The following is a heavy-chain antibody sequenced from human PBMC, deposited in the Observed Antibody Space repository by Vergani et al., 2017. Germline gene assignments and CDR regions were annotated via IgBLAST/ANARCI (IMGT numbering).Heavy chain of an antibody. CDR2: IKQDGSEK. V-gene: IGHV3-7*01. CDR3: AREDICSSSSGCFDY. D-gene: IGHD6-6*01. Sequence: EVQLVESGGGLVQPGGSLRLSCAASGFTFSSYWMSWVRQAPGKGLEWVANIKQDGSEKYYVDSVKGRFTISRDNSKNTLYLQMNSLRAEDTAVYYCAREDICSSSSGCFDYWGQGTLVTVSS. CDR1: GFTFSSYW. J-gene: IGHJ4*02.